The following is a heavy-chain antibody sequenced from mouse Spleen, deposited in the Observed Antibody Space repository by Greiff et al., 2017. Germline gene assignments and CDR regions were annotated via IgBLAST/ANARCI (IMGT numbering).Heavy chain of an antibody. CDR2: INPNNGGT. V-gene: IGHV1-18*01. D-gene: IGHD4-1*01. CDR3: ARGDLTGRYFDY. CDR1: GYTFTDYN. J-gene: IGHJ2*01. Sequence: SGPELVKPGASVKIPCKASGYTFTDYNMDWVKQSHGKSLEWIGDINPNNGGTIYNQKFKGKATLTVDKSSSTAYMELRSLTSEDTAVYYCARGDLTGRYFDYWGQGTTLTVSS.